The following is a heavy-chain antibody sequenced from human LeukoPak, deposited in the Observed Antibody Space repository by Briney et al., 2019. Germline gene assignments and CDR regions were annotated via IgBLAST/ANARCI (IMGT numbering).Heavy chain of an antibody. CDR2: ISGSGDTT. D-gene: IGHD6-13*01. CDR1: GFTFSSYA. J-gene: IGHJ4*02. Sequence: GGSLRLSCAASGFTFSSYAVSWVRQAPGKGLEWVSGISGSGDTTYYADSVKGRFTISRDNAKNSLYLQMNSLRAEDTAVYYCARVSLGRGIADTNYWGQGTLVTVSS. CDR3: ARVSLGRGIADTNY. V-gene: IGHV3-23*01.